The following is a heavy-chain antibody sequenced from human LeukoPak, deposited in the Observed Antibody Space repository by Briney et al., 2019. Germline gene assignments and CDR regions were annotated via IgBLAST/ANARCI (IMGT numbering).Heavy chain of an antibody. V-gene: IGHV4-39*01. D-gene: IGHD6-19*01. CDR1: GGSISSSSYY. Sequence: PSETLSLTCTVSGGSISSSSYYWGWIRQPPGKGLEWIGSIYYSGSTYYNPSLKRRVTISVDTSKNQFSLKLSSVTAADTAVYYCARQVRVAGNDYWGQGTLVTVSS. CDR2: IYYSGST. J-gene: IGHJ4*02. CDR3: ARQVRVAGNDY.